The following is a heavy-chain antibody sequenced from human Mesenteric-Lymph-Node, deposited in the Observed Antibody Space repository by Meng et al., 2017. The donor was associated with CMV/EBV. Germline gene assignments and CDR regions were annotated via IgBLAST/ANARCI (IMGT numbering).Heavy chain of an antibody. D-gene: IGHD2-2*01. V-gene: IGHV1-18*04. J-gene: IGHJ4*01. CDR1: GYTFTGNY. CDR3: ARDQVAGGYCGTNTCPQIFNF. CDR2: ISPYTSNI. Sequence: ASVKVSCKASGYTFTGNYMHWVRQDPGQGLEWMGWISPYTSNINYAQKFQGRVTMTTDTSTSTAYMELRSLKSDDTAVYYCARDQVAGGYCGTNTCPQIFNFWGHGTLVTVSS.